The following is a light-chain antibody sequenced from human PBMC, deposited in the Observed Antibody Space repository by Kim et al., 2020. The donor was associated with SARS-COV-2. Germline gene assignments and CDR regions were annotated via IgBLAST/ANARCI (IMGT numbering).Light chain of an antibody. CDR2: GKD. V-gene: IGLV3-19*01. CDR1: SLRSYY. Sequence: SSELTQDPAVSVALGQTVRITCQGDSLRSYYATWYQQKPGQAPKVVIYGKDNRPSGVPDRFSGSSSGKTAYFTITGTQAGDDADYYCNSRDSNDYVVFGG. CDR3: NSRDSNDYVV. J-gene: IGLJ2*01.